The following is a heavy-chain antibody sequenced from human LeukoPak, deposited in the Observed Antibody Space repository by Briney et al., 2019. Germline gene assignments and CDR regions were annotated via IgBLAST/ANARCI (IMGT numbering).Heavy chain of an antibody. CDR3: ARKLTGTTYFDY. V-gene: IGHV3-48*03. CDR2: IHSGGNTI. CDR1: GFSFSHYD. J-gene: IGHJ4*02. Sequence: PGRSLRLSCVASGFSFSHYDMNWVRLAPGKGLEWVSYIHSGGNTIYYADSVKGRFTISRDFAKNSLYLQMNSLRAEDTAVYYCARKLTGTTYFDYWGQGTLVTVSS. D-gene: IGHD1-1*01.